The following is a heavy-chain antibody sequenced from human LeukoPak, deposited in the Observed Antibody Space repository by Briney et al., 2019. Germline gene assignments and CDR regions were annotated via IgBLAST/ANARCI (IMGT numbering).Heavy chain of an antibody. CDR1: GFTFSSYG. CDR3: ARGEYYSDTSSYFDY. CDR2: ISYDGSNK. J-gene: IGHJ4*02. D-gene: IGHD3-22*01. V-gene: IGHV3-30*03. Sequence: PGGSLRLSCAASGFTFSSYGMNWVRQAPGKGLEWVAVISYDGSNKYYADSVKGRFTISRDNSKNTLFVQMSSLRAEDTAVYYCARGEYYSDTSSYFDYWGQGTLVTASS.